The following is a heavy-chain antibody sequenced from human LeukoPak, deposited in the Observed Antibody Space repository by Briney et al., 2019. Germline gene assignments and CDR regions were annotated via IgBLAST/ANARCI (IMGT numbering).Heavy chain of an antibody. D-gene: IGHD3-10*01. CDR2: IYYSGST. CDR3: ARGGLWFGELFSDY. V-gene: IGHV4-39*07. CDR1: GGSISSSSYY. J-gene: IGHJ4*02. Sequence: SETLSLTCTVSGGSISSSSYYWGWIRQPPGKGLEWIGSIYYSGSTYYNPSLKSRVTISVDTSKNQFSLKLSSVTAADTAVYYCARGGLWFGELFSDYWGQGTLVTVSS.